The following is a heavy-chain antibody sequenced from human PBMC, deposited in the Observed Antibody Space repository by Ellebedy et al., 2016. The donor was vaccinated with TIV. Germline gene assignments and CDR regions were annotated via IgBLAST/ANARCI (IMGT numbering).Heavy chain of an antibody. J-gene: IGHJ5*02. V-gene: IGHV4-61*01. CDR3: ARDIARLRSFDP. Sequence: MPSETLSLTCTVSGDSVSSGSYYWNWIRQPPGKGLEWIGCIFHTGNTYSNPTLKSRLTITVDTSKNRFSLKLSSVTAADTAVYYCARDIARLRSFDPWGQGTLVTVSS. CDR2: IFHTGNT. D-gene: IGHD6-13*01. CDR1: GDSVSSGSYY.